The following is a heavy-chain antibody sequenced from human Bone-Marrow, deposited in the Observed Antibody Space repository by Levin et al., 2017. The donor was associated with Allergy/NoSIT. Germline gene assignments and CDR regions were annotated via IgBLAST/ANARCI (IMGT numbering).Heavy chain of an antibody. CDR1: GYSFSTYW. CDR2: IYPGDSDT. J-gene: IGHJ5*02. CDR3: ARRLNSPTSNWLDP. Sequence: GESLKISCKGSGYSFSTYWIGWVRQMPGKGLDWIGIIYPGDSDTRYSPSFQGQVTISADKSINTAYLQWSSLKASDTAIYYCARRLNSPTSNWLDPWGQGTLVTVSS. V-gene: IGHV5-51*01. D-gene: IGHD2-2*01.